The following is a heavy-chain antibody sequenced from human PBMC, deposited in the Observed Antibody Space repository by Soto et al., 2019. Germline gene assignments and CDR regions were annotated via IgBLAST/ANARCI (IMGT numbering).Heavy chain of an antibody. V-gene: IGHV1-18*04. CDR1: GYTFTSYG. CDR2: ISAYRGDT. CDR3: ARDLRGYQLLSSPLDC. Sequence: QAQLVQSGAEVKKPGASVKVSCKASGYTFTSYGMSWVRQAPGQGLEWMGWISAYRGDTNYAQKFQDRVTVTADTSTNTAYMELTSLRSDDTAVYYCARDLRGYQLLSSPLDCWGQGTLVTVSS. J-gene: IGHJ4*02. D-gene: IGHD2-2*01.